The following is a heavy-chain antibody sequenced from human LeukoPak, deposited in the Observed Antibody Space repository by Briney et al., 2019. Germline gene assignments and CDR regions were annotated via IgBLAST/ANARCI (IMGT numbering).Heavy chain of an antibody. J-gene: IGHJ3*02. CDR3: ARALGYSGYHRSGTFDI. CDR1: GYSFTSYW. V-gene: IGHV5-51*01. D-gene: IGHD5-12*01. CDR2: IYAGDSDT. Sequence: GESLKISCKGSGYSFTSYWIGWVRQMPGKGLEWMGIIYAGDSDTRYSPSFQGQVTISADKSISTAYLQWSSLKASDTAMYYCARALGYSGYHRSGTFDIWGQGTMIPVSS.